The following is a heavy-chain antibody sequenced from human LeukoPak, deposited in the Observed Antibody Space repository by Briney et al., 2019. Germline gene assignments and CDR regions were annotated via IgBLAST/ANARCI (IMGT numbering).Heavy chain of an antibody. J-gene: IGHJ6*03. CDR3: ARLGTLRRSYYYYYYMDV. V-gene: IGHV4-39*07. D-gene: IGHD5/OR15-5a*01. CDR2: IYYSGST. CDR1: GGSISSSSYY. Sequence: SETLSLTCTVSGGSISSSSYYWGWIRQPPGKGLEWIGSIYYSGSTNYNPSLKSRVTISVDTSKNQFSLKLSSVTAADTAVYYCARLGTLRRSYYYYYYMDVWGKGTTVTVSS.